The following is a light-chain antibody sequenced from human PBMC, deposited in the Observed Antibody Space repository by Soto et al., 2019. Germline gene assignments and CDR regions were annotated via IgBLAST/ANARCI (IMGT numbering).Light chain of an antibody. CDR1: QSVSSSF. J-gene: IGKJ2*01. CDR2: GAS. Sequence: ENVLTQSPGTLYLSPGERATLSCRASQSVSSSFLAWFQQKPGQAPRLIIYGASTRGSGIPDRFSGSGSGTDFTLTISRLEPEDFAVYYCQQYDSSPYTFGQGTKLEIK. CDR3: QQYDSSPYT. V-gene: IGKV3-20*01.